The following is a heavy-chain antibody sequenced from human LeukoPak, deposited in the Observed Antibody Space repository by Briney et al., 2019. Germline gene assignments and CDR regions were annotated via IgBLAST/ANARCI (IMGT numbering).Heavy chain of an antibody. Sequence: SVKVSCKASGGTFSSYAISWVRQAPGQGLEWMGGIIPIFGTANYAQKFQGRVTITTDESTSTAYMELSSLRSDDTAVYYCASASSLSSGWYRGPGPWFHPWGQGTLLTVSS. D-gene: IGHD6-19*01. V-gene: IGHV1-69*05. CDR3: ASASSLSSGWYRGPGPWFHP. CDR1: GGTFSSYA. J-gene: IGHJ5*02. CDR2: IIPIFGTA.